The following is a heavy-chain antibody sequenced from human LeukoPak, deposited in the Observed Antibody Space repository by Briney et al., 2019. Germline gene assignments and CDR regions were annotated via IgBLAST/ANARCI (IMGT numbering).Heavy chain of an antibody. CDR3: GRGPYGSGSYY. D-gene: IGHD3-10*01. CDR1: GGSISSGDYY. Sequence: PSQTLSLTCTVSGGSISSGDYYWSWIRQPPGKGLEWIGYIYYSGTTYYNPSLKSRVTISVDTSKNQFSLKLTSVTAADTAVYFCGRGPYGSGSYYWGQGTLVTVSS. V-gene: IGHV4-30-4*01. CDR2: IYYSGTT. J-gene: IGHJ4*02.